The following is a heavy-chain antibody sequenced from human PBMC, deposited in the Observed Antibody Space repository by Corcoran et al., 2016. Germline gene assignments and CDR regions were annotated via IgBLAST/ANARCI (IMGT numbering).Heavy chain of an antibody. CDR3: TTDGGDH. V-gene: IGHV3-15*07. D-gene: IGHD3-16*01. CDR2: IKSKTDGGTA. J-gene: IGHJ4*02. CDR1: GFNFSKVW. Sequence: EVRLVESGGGLVKPGDSLRLSCAASGFNFSKVWMNWVRQAPGKGLEWVGHIKSKTDGGTADYAAPVKGRFTISRDDSKNTLYLKMSGLKAEDTAVYYCTTDGGDHWGQGTLVTVS.